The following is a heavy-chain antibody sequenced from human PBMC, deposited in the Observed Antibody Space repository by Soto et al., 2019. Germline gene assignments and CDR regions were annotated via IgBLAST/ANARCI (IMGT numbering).Heavy chain of an antibody. V-gene: IGHV4-31*03. CDR1: GVSISTGGYY. CDR2: IYYSGRT. Sequence: SETLSLTCTVSGVSISTGGYYWSWIRQHPGKGLEWIGNIYYSGRTYYNPSLKSRVILSVDTSKNHFSLNLRSLTAADSAMYYCASVPGGDSEYYFDYWGQGDLVTVSS. J-gene: IGHJ4*02. CDR3: ASVPGGDSEYYFDY. D-gene: IGHD2-21*02.